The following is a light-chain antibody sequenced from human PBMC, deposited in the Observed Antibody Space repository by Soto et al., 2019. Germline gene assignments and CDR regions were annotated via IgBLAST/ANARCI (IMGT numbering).Light chain of an antibody. J-gene: IGLJ1*01. V-gene: IGLV1-51*01. CDR1: SSNIGNNF. CDR2: DNV. CDR3: GSWDTSLSLCYV. Sequence: QSVLTQPPSVSAAPGQNVTISCSGTSSNIGNNFVSWYQHLPGTAPKILIYDNVKRPLGIPDRFSGFKSGASATLGITGLQTEDEADYYCGSWDTSLSLCYVFGTGTKVTVL.